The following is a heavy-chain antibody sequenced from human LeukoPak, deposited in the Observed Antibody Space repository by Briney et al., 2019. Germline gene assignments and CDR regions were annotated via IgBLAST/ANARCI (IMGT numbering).Heavy chain of an antibody. CDR2: IYYSGST. CDR3: ARARPYYYGSGSSSSLDAFDI. CDR1: GGSISSGGYY. V-gene: IGHV4-31*03. Sequence: SETLSLTCTVSGGSISSGGYYWSWIRQHPGKGLEWIGYIYYSGSTYYNPSLKSRVTISVDTSKNQFSLKLSSVTAADTAVYYCARARPYYYGSGSSSSLDAFDIWGQGTMVTVSS. J-gene: IGHJ3*02. D-gene: IGHD3-10*01.